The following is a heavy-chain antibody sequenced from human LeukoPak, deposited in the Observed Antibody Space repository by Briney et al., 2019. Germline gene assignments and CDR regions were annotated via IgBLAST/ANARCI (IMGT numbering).Heavy chain of an antibody. CDR2: ITSSSTYI. J-gene: IGHJ4*02. D-gene: IGHD5-18*01. CDR1: GFTFSSYA. V-gene: IGHV3-21*01. Sequence: KPGGSLRLSCAASGFTFSSYAMSWVRQAPGKGLEWVSSITSSSTYIYYADSVKGRFAISRDNAKSSLYLQMNSLRAEDTAVYYCARVGSQNTYGEWGLVDYWGQGTLITVSS. CDR3: ARVGSQNTYGEWGLVDY.